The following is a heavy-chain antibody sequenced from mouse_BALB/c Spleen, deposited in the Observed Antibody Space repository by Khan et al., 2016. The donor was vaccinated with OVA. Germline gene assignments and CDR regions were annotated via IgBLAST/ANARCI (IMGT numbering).Heavy chain of an antibody. V-gene: IGHV9-2-1*01. CDR1: GYTFTDYS. J-gene: IGHJ4*01. CDR3: TKQYDLAMDY. D-gene: IGHD2-14*01. CDR2: INTETGEP. Sequence: QIQLVQSGPELKKPGETVRISCKASGYTFTDYSMNWVKQAPGKDLKWMGWINTETGEPTYADDFKGRFAFSLETSASTAYLQINNLKNEDTAIYCCTKQYDLAMDYWGQGTSVTVSS.